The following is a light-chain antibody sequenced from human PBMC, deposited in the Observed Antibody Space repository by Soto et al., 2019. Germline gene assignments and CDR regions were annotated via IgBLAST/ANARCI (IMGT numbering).Light chain of an antibody. Sequence: ETVMTQSPVTLSVSPWDTATLSCTASQSVNNNVAWYQQKPGHTPRLLIYSASIGATGTPARLSGSGSGSDFTLTISSLQSEDFAVYYCQQYNKWPLTFGPGTKVDIK. V-gene: IGKV3-15*01. CDR1: QSVNNN. J-gene: IGKJ3*01. CDR2: SAS. CDR3: QQYNKWPLT.